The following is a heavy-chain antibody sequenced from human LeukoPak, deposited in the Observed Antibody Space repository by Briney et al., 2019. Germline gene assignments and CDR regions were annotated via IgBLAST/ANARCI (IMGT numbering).Heavy chain of an antibody. CDR2: IYHSGST. D-gene: IGHD6-19*01. Sequence: SETLSLTCAVYGGSFSGYYWGWIRQSPGKGLEWIGSIYHSGSTYYNPSLKSRVTISVDTSKNQFSLKLTSVTAADTAVYYCARIETYSSGWYDAFFDYWGQGTLVTVSS. CDR1: GGSFSGYY. V-gene: IGHV4-38-2*01. CDR3: ARIETYSSGWYDAFFDY. J-gene: IGHJ4*02.